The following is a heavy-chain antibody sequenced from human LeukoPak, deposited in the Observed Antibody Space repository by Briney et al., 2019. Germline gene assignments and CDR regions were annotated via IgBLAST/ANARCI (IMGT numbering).Heavy chain of an antibody. CDR3: AKVDYDFWSGYPGGPDY. V-gene: IGHV3-23*01. D-gene: IGHD3-3*01. Sequence: GGSLRLSCAASGFTFSSYAMSWVRQAPGKGLEWVSEISGSGGSTYYADSVKGRFTVSRGNCKSTLYLQMNSLRAEDMALYYCAKVDYDFWSGYPGGPDYWGQGTLITVSS. J-gene: IGHJ4*02. CDR2: ISGSGGST. CDR1: GFTFSSYA.